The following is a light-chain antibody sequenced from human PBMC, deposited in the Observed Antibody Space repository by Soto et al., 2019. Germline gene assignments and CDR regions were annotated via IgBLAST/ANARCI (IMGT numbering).Light chain of an antibody. CDR2: DAC. J-gene: IGKJ5*01. CDR3: QQYENPPT. Sequence: DIQMTQSPSSLSASVGDRVTITCQASHNNNIYLNWYQQKPATAPKLMFYDACNLEAGVPSSFRRSGSGTDFTFTISRLQPEDIATYYCQQYENPPTFGQGTRLEIK. CDR1: HNNNIY. V-gene: IGKV1-33*01.